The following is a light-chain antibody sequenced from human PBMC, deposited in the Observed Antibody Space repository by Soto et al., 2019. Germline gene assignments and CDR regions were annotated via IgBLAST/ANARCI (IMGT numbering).Light chain of an antibody. Sequence: EIVMTQSPATLSVSPGERATLSCRASQTVGSNLAWYQQKPGQAPRLLIYGAFTRATGIPARFSGSGSGTEFTLTISSLQSEDFAVYYCQQYNNWPTTFGQGTKVEIK. V-gene: IGKV3-15*01. CDR3: QQYNNWPTT. J-gene: IGKJ1*01. CDR1: QTVGSN. CDR2: GAF.